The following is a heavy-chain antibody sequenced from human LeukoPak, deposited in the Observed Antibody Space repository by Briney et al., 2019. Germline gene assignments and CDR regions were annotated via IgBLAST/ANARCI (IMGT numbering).Heavy chain of an antibody. CDR2: IYYRGNT. D-gene: IGHD3-22*01. CDR3: ARASSGYYWDFDY. Sequence: TFSSYAMSWIRQPPGKGLEWVGSIYYRGNTYHNPSLKSRVTLSADTSKNQFSLKVTSVTAADTAVYYCARASSGYYWDFDYWGQGALVTVSS. V-gene: IGHV4-39*01. J-gene: IGHJ4*02. CDR1: TFSSYA.